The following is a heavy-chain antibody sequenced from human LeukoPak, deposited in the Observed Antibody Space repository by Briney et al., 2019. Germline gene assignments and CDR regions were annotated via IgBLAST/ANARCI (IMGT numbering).Heavy chain of an antibody. V-gene: IGHV3-53*01. CDR2: IYSGGST. CDR1: GFTVSSNY. D-gene: IGHD3-22*01. J-gene: IGHJ4*02. CDR3: ARADDSSGYYVN. Sequence: GGSLRLSCAASGFTVSSNYMSWVRRAPGKGLEWVSVIYSGGSTYYADSVKGRFTISRDNSKNTLYLQMNSLRAEDTAVYYCARADDSSGYYVNWGQGTLVTVSS.